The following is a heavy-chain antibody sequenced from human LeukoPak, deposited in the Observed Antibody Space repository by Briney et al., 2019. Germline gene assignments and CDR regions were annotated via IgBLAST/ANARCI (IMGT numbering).Heavy chain of an antibody. V-gene: IGHV3-7*01. Sequence: GGSLRLSCAASGFTVSGFWMSWVRQAPGKGLEWVANIKQDGSAQNYVDSVKGRLTTSRDNAKNSLFLQMNSLRVEDTALYYCARVSAAGTGFLDLWGRGTLVLVSA. J-gene: IGHJ2*01. D-gene: IGHD6-13*01. CDR1: GFTVSGFW. CDR2: IKQDGSAQ. CDR3: ARVSAAGTGFLDL.